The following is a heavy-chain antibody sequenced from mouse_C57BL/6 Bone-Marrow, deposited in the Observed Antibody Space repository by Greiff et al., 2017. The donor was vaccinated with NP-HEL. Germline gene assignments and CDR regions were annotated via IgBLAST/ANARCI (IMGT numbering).Heavy chain of an antibody. V-gene: IGHV1-69*01. CDR2: IDPSDSYT. CDR3: AREGKRDYYAMDD. J-gene: IGHJ4*01. D-gene: IGHD2-1*01. CDR1: GYTFTSYW. Sequence: VKLQQPGAELVMPGASVKLSCKASGYTFTSYWMHWVKQRPGQGLEWIGEIDPSDSYTNYNQKFKGKSTLTVDKSSSTAYMQLSSLTSEDSAVYYCAREGKRDYYAMDDWGQGTSVTVSS.